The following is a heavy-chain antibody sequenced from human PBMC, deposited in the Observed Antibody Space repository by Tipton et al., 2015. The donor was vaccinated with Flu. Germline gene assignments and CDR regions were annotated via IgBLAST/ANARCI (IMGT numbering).Heavy chain of an antibody. Sequence: QLVQSGAEVKKPGASVKVSCKASGYTFTSYYMHWVRQAPGQGLEWMGIINPSGGSTSYAQKFQGRVTMTRDTSTSTVYMELSSLRSEDTAVYYCAGDRGYSYGPPHFDYWGQGTLVTVSS. CDR3: AGDRGYSYGPPHFDY. CDR1: GYTFTSYY. D-gene: IGHD5-18*01. CDR2: INPSGGST. J-gene: IGHJ4*02. V-gene: IGHV1-46*01.